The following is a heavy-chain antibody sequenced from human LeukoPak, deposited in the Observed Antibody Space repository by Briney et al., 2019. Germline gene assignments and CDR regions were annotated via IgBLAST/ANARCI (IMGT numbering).Heavy chain of an antibody. CDR1: GGSFSGYY. CDR2: INHSGST. Sequence: SETLSLTCAVYGGSFSGYYWSWIRQPPGKGLEWIGEINHSGSTNYNPSPKSRVTISVDTSKNQFSLKLSSVTAADTAVYYCARRRRLMGATAWFDPWGQGTLVTVSS. CDR3: ARRRRLMGATAWFDP. V-gene: IGHV4-34*01. D-gene: IGHD1-26*01. J-gene: IGHJ5*02.